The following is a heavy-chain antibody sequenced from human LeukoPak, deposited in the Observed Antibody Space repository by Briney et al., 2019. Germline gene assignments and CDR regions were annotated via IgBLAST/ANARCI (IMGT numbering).Heavy chain of an antibody. J-gene: IGHJ4*02. CDR3: ARGGSLSAYDS. CDR2: MSSDGGTT. V-gene: IGHV3-64*01. D-gene: IGHD2/OR15-2a*01. Sequence: GGALRLSCANSGFTLPNFSMHWVRPAPRQGLKYVSAMSSDGGTTYYANSVKGRFTMSRDKSKNAVYLQMGSLRPDDMAVYYCARGGSLSAYDSWGQGTLVTVSS. CDR1: GFTLPNFS.